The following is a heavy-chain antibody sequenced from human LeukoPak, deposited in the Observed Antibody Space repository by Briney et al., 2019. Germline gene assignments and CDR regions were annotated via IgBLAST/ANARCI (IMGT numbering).Heavy chain of an antibody. J-gene: IGHJ6*03. D-gene: IGHD1-1*01. CDR1: GYSISSGYY. Sequence: SETLSLTCTVSGYSISSGYYWGWIRQPPGKGLEWIGSIYHSGSTYYNPSLKSRVIISVDTSKNQFSLKLSSVTAADTAVYYCARDLLEPWGDYYYYYMDVWGKGTTVTVSS. CDR3: ARDLLEPWGDYYYYYMDV. CDR2: IYHSGST. V-gene: IGHV4-38-2*02.